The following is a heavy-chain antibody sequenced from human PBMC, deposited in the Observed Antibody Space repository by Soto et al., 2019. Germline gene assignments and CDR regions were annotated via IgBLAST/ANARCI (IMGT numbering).Heavy chain of an antibody. CDR3: ARGLLPWFFDL. Sequence: SDTMSLTCAVSDGSFSYYYLTLIRHPPGKGLDWIGEIYHTGSTNYNPSLKSRGTITVDTSKTQFSLKLSSVTAADTAVYYCARGLLPWFFDLWGPGPLVTVSS. CDR1: DGSFSYYY. J-gene: IGHJ2*01. CDR2: IYHTGST. V-gene: IGHV4-34*01.